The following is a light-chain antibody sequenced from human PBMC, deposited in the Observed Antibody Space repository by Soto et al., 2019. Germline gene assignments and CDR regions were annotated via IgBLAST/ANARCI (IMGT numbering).Light chain of an antibody. CDR3: QEYFQWPHGM. CDR2: DAY. CDR1: QFVSTR. Sequence: EIVVTQSPATLSASPGERVTLTCRASQFVSTRLAWYQQRPGQVPRLLIYDAYTRALGISARFSGSGSGTEFTLTISSLQSEDFALHYCQEYFQWPHGMLGSGTKVDIK. J-gene: IGKJ1*01. V-gene: IGKV3-15*01.